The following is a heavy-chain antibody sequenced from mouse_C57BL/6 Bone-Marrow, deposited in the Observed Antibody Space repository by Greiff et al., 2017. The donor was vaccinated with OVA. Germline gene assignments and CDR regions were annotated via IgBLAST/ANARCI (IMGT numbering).Heavy chain of an antibody. V-gene: IGHV5-15*01. Sequence: EVKLVESGGGLVQPGGSLKLSCAASGFTFSDYGMAWVRQAPRKGPEWVAFISNLAYSIYYADTVTGRFTISRENAKNTLYLEMSSLRSEDTAMYYCARHTTVVAWFAYWGQGTLVTVSA. CDR2: ISNLAYSI. CDR3: ARHTTVVAWFAY. J-gene: IGHJ3*01. D-gene: IGHD1-1*01. CDR1: GFTFSDYG.